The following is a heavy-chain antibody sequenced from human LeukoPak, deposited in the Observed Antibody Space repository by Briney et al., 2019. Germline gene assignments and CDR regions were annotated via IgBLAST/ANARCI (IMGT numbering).Heavy chain of an antibody. D-gene: IGHD3-9*01. CDR1: GGSISSYY. Sequence: SETLSLTCTVSGGSISSYYWSWIRQPPGKGLEWIGSIYYSGSTYYNPSLKSRVTISVDTSKNQFSLKLSSVTAADTAVYYCARKAIGYYVISGYYYMDVWGKGTTVTVSS. V-gene: IGHV4-59*05. J-gene: IGHJ6*03. CDR3: ARKAIGYYVISGYYYMDV. CDR2: IYYSGST.